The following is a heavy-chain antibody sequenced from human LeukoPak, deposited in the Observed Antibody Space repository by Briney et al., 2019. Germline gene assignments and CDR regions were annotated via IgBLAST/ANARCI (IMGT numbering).Heavy chain of an antibody. D-gene: IGHD4-17*01. CDR3: AGDNIENGDLDYLDY. CDR1: GFIFSNYS. Sequence: GGSLRLSCAASGFIFSNYSMNWVRQAPGKGLEWVAFISGSGNSIYYADSMKGRFTISRDNAKNSLYLHMSSLRAEDTAVYYCAGDNIENGDLDYLDYWGQGTLVTVSS. CDR2: ISGSGNSI. J-gene: IGHJ4*02. V-gene: IGHV3-48*04.